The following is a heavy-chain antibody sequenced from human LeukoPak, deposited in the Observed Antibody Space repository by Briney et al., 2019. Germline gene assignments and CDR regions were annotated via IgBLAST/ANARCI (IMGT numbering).Heavy chain of an antibody. CDR2: INHSGST. J-gene: IGHJ5*02. V-gene: IGHV4-34*01. CDR3: ARCIKAAMVIRIPTWFDP. Sequence: PSETLSPTCAVYGGSFSGYYWSWIRQPPGKGLEWIGEINHSGSTNYNPSLKSRVTISVDTSKNQFSLKLSSVTAADTAVYYCARCIKAAMVIRIPTWFDPWGQGTLVTVSS. CDR1: GGSFSGYY. D-gene: IGHD5-18*01.